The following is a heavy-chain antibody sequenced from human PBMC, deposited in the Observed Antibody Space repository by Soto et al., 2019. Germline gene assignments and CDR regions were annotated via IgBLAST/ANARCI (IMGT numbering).Heavy chain of an antibody. CDR3: PRLGRDGYNRDYYGMEV. V-gene: IGHV5-51*01. CDR1: GYSFTSYW. Sequence: GESLKLSRKGSGYSFTSYWIVWVRQMPWKGLEWIGIIYPGDSATRYSPSFQGQVTISADKSISTAYLQWSSLKASDTAMYSCPRLGRDGYNRDYYGMEVWRQETTVT. D-gene: IGHD5-12*01. CDR2: IYPGDSAT. J-gene: IGHJ6*02.